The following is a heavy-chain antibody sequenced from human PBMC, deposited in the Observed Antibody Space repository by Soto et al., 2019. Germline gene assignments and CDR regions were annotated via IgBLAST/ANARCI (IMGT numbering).Heavy chain of an antibody. CDR3: ARDWAMGANWFDP. J-gene: IGHJ5*02. CDR1: GFTFSSYW. Sequence: GGSLRLSCAASGFTFSSYWISWGRQAPGKGLEWVANIKQDGSEKYYVDSVKGRFTISRDNAKNSLYLQMNSLRAEDTAVYYCARDWAMGANWFDPWGQGTLVTVSS. D-gene: IGHD1-26*01. V-gene: IGHV3-7*01. CDR2: IKQDGSEK.